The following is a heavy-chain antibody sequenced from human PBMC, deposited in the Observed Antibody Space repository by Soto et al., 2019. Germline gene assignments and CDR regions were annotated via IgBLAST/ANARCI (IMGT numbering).Heavy chain of an antibody. D-gene: IGHD2-8*01. J-gene: IGHJ5*02. CDR3: SCLMEGGPYNCFLP. CDR1: GVSISSNYW. Sequence: SETLSLTCAVSGVSISSNYWWGWIRQPPGKGLEWIGEIYDSGNTRYNPSLESRVTISVDRSKNQFSLNLSSVTAADTAVYYCSCLMEGGPYNCFLPSGPAPL. CDR2: IYDSGNT. V-gene: IGHV4-4*02.